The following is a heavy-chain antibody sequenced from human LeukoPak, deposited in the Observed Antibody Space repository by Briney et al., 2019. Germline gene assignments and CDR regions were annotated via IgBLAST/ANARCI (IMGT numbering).Heavy chain of an antibody. CDR2: ISYDGATT. CDR1: GFSFNRFA. Sequence: QAGGSLRLSCLASGFSFNRFAMHWVRQAPGKGLEWLAVISYDGATTYYANSVKGRFIISRDNSKDTVFVQMSSLRPEDTATYYCARDLGATFGFLIPSHKAIDYWGQGALVTVSS. V-gene: IGHV3-30*04. CDR3: ARDLGATFGFLIPSHKAIDY. D-gene: IGHD3-16*01. J-gene: IGHJ4*02.